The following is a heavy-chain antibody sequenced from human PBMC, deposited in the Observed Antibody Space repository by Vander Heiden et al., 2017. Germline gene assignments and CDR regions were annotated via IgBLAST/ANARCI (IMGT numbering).Heavy chain of an antibody. CDR3: SRNGHRASNLGMDV. V-gene: IGHV4-59*01. CDR2: IYYSGRN. Sequence: QVQLQESGPGLVKPSETLSLTCTVSGGSISSYYWSWIRQPPGKGLEWIGYIYYSGRNNYNPALKSRVTISVDTSKNQLSRKLRSVTAEETAVYYFSRNGHRASNLGMDVWSQGTTVTVSS. CDR1: GGSISSYY. J-gene: IGHJ6*02.